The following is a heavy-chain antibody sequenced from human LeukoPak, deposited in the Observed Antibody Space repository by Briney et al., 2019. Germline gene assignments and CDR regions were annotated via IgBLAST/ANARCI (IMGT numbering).Heavy chain of an antibody. J-gene: IGHJ4*02. CDR1: GFTFSSYA. CDR2: ISYDGSNK. Sequence: GRSLRLSCAASGFTFSSYAMHWVRQAPGKGLEWVAVISYDGSNKYYADSVKGRFTISRDNSENTLYLQMNSLRAEDTAVYYCARGGMYNWNYVYYFDYWGQGTLVTVSS. D-gene: IGHD1-7*01. V-gene: IGHV3-30-3*01. CDR3: ARGGMYNWNYVYYFDY.